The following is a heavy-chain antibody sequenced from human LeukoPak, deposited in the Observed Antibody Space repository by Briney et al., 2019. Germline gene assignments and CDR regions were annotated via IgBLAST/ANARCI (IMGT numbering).Heavy chain of an antibody. CDR2: IGGSSEST. Sequence: PGGSLRLSCAASGFTFRTYTMSWLRQAPGKGLEWVSAIGGSSESTYYADSVKGRFTISRDFSRNTLYLQMNSLRAEDTAVYYCAKSTRDGYNLWFDYWGQGTLVTVSS. CDR3: AKSTRDGYNLWFDY. V-gene: IGHV3-23*01. J-gene: IGHJ4*02. D-gene: IGHD5-24*01. CDR1: GFTFRTYT.